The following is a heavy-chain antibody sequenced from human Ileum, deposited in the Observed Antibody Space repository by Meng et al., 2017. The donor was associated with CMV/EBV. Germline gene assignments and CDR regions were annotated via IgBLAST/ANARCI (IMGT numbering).Heavy chain of an antibody. CDR2: IYSGGSTT. CDR3: AKVMDRHFFDF. Sequence: GGSLRLSCAASGFSINHYAMSWVRQAPGKGLEWVSMIYSGGSTTYYADSVKGRFTISRDDSRNTVYLQMRSLREEDTATYCCAKVMDRHFFDFWGQGALVTVSS. V-gene: IGHV3-23*03. D-gene: IGHD3-10*01. J-gene: IGHJ4*02. CDR1: GFSINHYA.